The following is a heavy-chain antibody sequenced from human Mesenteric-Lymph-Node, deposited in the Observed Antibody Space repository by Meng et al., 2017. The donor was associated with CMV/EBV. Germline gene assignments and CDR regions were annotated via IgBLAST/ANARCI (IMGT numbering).Heavy chain of an antibody. Sequence: GESLKISCAASGFPFSTYAMSWVRQAPGKGLEWVSVISGGDVRTYYAESVKGRFIISRDNSKNALYLQMNSLRAEDTALYYCAKGPRSSITANWFDPWGQGTLVTVSS. CDR2: ISGGDVRT. D-gene: IGHD6-19*01. V-gene: IGHV3-23*01. CDR1: GFPFSTYA. CDR3: AKGPRSSITANWFDP. J-gene: IGHJ5*02.